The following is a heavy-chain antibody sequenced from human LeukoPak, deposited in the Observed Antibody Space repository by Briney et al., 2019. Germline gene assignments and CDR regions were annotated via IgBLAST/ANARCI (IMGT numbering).Heavy chain of an antibody. V-gene: IGHV1-2*02. CDR2: INPNTGGT. D-gene: IGHD2-15*01. J-gene: IGHJ5*02. CDR1: GYTFTGYY. CDR3: TREYLGYCSGGTCRNWWDP. Sequence: ASVEVSCTASGYTFTGYYMHWVRQAPGQGLEWMGWINPNTGGTNYGQKFQGRVTMTGDTSIGTAYMELSRLRSDDTAVYYCTREYLGYCSGGTCRNWWDPWGQGTLVTVSS.